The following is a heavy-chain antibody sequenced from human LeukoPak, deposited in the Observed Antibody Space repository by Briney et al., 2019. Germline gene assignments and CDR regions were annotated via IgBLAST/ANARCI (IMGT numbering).Heavy chain of an antibody. J-gene: IGHJ4*02. CDR3: ARGPNKSGGGASICSRPYSID. D-gene: IGHD2-15*01. CDR2: LSYDGCNK. V-gene: IGHV3-30*04. CDR1: GFTFRGYA. Sequence: GGSLRHSCAASGFTFRGYAMHWVRQAPRKGLPGVAVLSYDGCNKYYADSVKGRFTISSDNSKNTLYLEMNSLSSRKTARDYCARGPNKSGGGASICSRPYSIDWGQGTLVTVSS.